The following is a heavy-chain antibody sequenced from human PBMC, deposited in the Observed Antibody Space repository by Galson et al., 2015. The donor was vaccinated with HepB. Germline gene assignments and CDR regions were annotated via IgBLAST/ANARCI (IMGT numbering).Heavy chain of an antibody. D-gene: IGHD6-13*01. CDR2: ISSSGTTI. CDR3: ARARPIAAAGPRPYYFDY. Sequence: SLRLSCAASGFTFSSYEMNWVRQAPGKGLEWVSYISSSGTTIYYADSVKGRFTISRDNSKNTLYLQMNSLRAEDTAVYYCARARPIAAAGPRPYYFDYWGQGTLVTVSS. J-gene: IGHJ4*02. CDR1: GFTFSSYE. V-gene: IGHV3-48*03.